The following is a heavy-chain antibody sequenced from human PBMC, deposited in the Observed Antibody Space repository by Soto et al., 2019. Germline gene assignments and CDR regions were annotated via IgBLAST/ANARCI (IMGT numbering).Heavy chain of an antibody. Sequence: QVHLVQSGAEVKKPGASVKVSCKASGYICINYYIHWVRQAPGQGLEWIGIINPNGGRTNYAQKFRGRVTMARDTSTSTVYMDLSSLRSDDTAVYYCARDLAAADYWVQGTLVTVSS. CDR2: INPNGGRT. D-gene: IGHD6-13*01. CDR1: GYICINYY. J-gene: IGHJ4*02. CDR3: ARDLAAADY. V-gene: IGHV1-46*01.